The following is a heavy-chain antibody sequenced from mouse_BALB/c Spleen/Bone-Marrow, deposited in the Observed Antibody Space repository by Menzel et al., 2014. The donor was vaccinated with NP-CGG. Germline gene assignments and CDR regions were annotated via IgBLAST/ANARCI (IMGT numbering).Heavy chain of an antibody. V-gene: IGHV1-80*01. CDR2: IYPGDDDT. Sequence: LVESGAELVRPGSSVKISCKASGYAFSLYWVNWVKQRPGQGLEWIGQIYPGDDDTDYNGKFKGKATLTADRSSSTAYMQLGSLTSEDSAVYFCARGGISIDYWGHGTTHTVSS. J-gene: IGHJ2*01. CDR3: ARGGISIDY. CDR1: GYAFSLYW.